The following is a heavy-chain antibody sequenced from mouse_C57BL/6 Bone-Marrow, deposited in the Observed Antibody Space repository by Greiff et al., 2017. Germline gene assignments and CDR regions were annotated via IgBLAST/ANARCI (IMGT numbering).Heavy chain of an antibody. CDR1: GFTFSDYG. Sequence: EVQLVESGGGLVKPGGSLKLSCAASGFTFSDYGMHWVRQAPEKGLEWVAYISSGSSTIYYADTVQGRFTISRDNAKNTLFLQMTSLRSEDTAMYYCARELRNAMDYWGQGTSVTVSS. J-gene: IGHJ4*01. D-gene: IGHD1-1*01. V-gene: IGHV5-17*01. CDR2: ISSGSSTI. CDR3: ARELRNAMDY.